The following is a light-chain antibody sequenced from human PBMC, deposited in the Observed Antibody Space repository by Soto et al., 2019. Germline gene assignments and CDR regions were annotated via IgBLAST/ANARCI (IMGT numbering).Light chain of an antibody. CDR2: AAS. CDR3: QQLNSYPLT. J-gene: IGKJ5*01. CDR1: QGISSY. V-gene: IGKV1-9*01. Sequence: DIQLTQSPAFLSASVGDRVTITCRASQGISSYLEWYQQKPGKAPKLLIYAASTLQSGVPSRFSGSGSGTEFTLTISSLQPEDFATYYCQQLNSYPLTFGQGTRLEIK.